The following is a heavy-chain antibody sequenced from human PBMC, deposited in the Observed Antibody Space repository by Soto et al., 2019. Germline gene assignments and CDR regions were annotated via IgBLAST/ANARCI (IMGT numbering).Heavy chain of an antibody. CDR3: ARGRYGDY. D-gene: IGHD1-1*01. V-gene: IGHV1-18*01. J-gene: IGHJ4*02. Sequence: QVHLVQSGAEVKKPGASVKVSCKASGYTFTSYGITWVRQAPGQGLEWMGWISAHNGNTDYAQKLQDRVIVTRDTPASTAYMELMSLRSDDTVVYYWARGRYGDYWGQGARVTVSS. CDR1: GYTFTSYG. CDR2: ISAHNGNT.